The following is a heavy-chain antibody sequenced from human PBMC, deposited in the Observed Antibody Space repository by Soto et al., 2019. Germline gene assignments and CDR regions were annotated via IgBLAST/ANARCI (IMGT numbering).Heavy chain of an antibody. D-gene: IGHD2-8*02. V-gene: IGHV3-23*01. J-gene: IGHJ3*02. CDR1: GFTFSSYG. Sequence: PGGSLRLSCAASGFTFSSYGMHWVRQPPGKGLEWVSTILVGGSTHYEDSVRGRFTISRDMSKNTVYLQMNSLTAGDTAMYYCAKATATGGGAFDICGQGTMVTVSS. CDR2: ILVGGST. CDR3: AKATATGGGAFDI.